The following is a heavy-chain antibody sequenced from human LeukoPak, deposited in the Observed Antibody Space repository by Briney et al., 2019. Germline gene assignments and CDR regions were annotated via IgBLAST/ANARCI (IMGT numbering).Heavy chain of an antibody. D-gene: IGHD5-18*01. CDR3: ARAGYSYGTGYYFDY. J-gene: IGHJ4*02. V-gene: IGHV4-59*01. Sequence: SETLSLTCTVSGGSISSYYWSWIRLPPGKGLEWIGYIYYTGATHYNPSLKSRVTISLDTSKNQFSLKLSSVTAVDAAVYYCARAGYSYGTGYYFDYWGQGALVTVSS. CDR1: GGSISSYY. CDR2: IYYTGAT.